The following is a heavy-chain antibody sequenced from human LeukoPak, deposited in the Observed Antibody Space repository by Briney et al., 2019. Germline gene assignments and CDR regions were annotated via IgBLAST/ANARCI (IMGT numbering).Heavy chain of an antibody. Sequence: SETLSLTCAASGGSISSYYRSWIRQPPGKGLEWIGYTYTSGRTNYHPSLKGQVTISVDTSKNQFSLKLSSVTAADTAVYYCARNPYSKPGYFDYWGQGTLVTVSS. V-gene: IGHV4-4*09. J-gene: IGHJ4*02. CDR3: ARNPYSKPGYFDY. CDR2: TYTSGRT. CDR1: GGSISSYY. D-gene: IGHD2-21*01.